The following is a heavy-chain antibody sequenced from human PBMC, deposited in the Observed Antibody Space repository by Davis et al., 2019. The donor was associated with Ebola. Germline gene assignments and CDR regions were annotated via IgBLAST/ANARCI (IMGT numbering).Heavy chain of an antibody. Sequence: GESLKISCAASGIISSSYVMSWVRQAPGKGLQWVSTLGLGADTYYADSVKGRFTISRDNSKNTLYLQMNSLRVEDTAIYYCAKDTSNVWFDVWGPGTMVTVSS. V-gene: IGHV3-23*01. CDR1: GIISSSYV. CDR2: LGLGADT. J-gene: IGHJ3*01. CDR3: AKDTSNVWFDV. D-gene: IGHD6-19*01.